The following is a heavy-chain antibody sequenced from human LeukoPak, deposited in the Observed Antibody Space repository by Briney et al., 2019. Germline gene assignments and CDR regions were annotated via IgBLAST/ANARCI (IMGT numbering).Heavy chain of an antibody. J-gene: IGHJ4*02. CDR3: ARDGRSGWNDHDY. CDR2: IKQDGSEK. CDR1: GFTLSSYW. V-gene: IGHV3-7*03. Sequence: GGSLRLSCAASGFTLSSYWMSWVRQAPGKGLEWVANIKQDGSEKNYVDFVKGRFTISRDNAKNSLYLQMNSLRAEDTAVYYCARDGRSGWNDHDYWGQGTLVIVSS. D-gene: IGHD6-19*01.